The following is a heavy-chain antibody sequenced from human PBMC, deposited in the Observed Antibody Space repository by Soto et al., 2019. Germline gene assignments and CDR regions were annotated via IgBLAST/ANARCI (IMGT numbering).Heavy chain of an antibody. Sequence: QVQLVESGGGVVQPGRSLRLSCATSGFIFSSYGIHWLRQAPGKGLEWLAIISHDGNKKYYADSVKGRFTISRDNSKNTVYLQMDILRVEDTAVYYCARDGGDFDYWGQGTLVTVSS. CDR1: GFIFSSYG. D-gene: IGHD3-16*01. CDR3: ARDGGDFDY. J-gene: IGHJ4*02. CDR2: ISHDGNKK. V-gene: IGHV3-33*05.